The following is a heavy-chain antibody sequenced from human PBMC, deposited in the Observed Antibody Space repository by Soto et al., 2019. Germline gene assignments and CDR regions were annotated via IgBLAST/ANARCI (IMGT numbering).Heavy chain of an antibody. D-gene: IGHD3-22*01. CDR2: INAGNGNT. CDR1: GYTFSSYA. J-gene: IGHJ4*02. V-gene: IGHV1-3*01. Sequence: ASVKVSCKASGYTFSSYAMHWVRQAPGQRLEWMGWINAGNGNTKYSQKFQGRVTITRDTSASTAYMELSSLRSEDTAVYYCARVRGYYYDSSGYHYWGQGTLVTVSS. CDR3: ARVRGYYYDSSGYHY.